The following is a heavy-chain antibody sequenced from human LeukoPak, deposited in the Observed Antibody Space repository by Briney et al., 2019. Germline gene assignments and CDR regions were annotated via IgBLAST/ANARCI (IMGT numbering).Heavy chain of an antibody. CDR3: AKTPYGDYYDS. CDR2: INPNTGGT. V-gene: IGHV1-2*02. D-gene: IGHD4-17*01. J-gene: IGHJ4*02. CDR1: GYTFTGYY. Sequence: GASVKVSCKASGYTFTGYYMHWLRQAHGQGLEWMGWINPNTGGTKFAQKFQGRLTLTRDTSINTAYMELNSLKSDDTAIYYCAKTPYGDYYDSWGQGTLVTVSS.